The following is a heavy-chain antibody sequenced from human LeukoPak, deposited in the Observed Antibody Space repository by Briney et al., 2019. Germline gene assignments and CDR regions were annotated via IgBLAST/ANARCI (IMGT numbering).Heavy chain of an antibody. CDR2: IKTKTDGGTT. CDR3: TTGGLWYSGRVF. D-gene: IGHD3-10*01. V-gene: IGHV3-15*01. Sequence: GGSLRLSCAASGFTFSSSAMSWVRQAPGKGLEWVGRIKTKTDGGTTAFAAPVKGRFTMSRDDSKNTLYLQMNSLKTEDTAMYYCTTGGLWYSGRVFWGQGTLVTVS. J-gene: IGHJ4*02. CDR1: GFTFSSSA.